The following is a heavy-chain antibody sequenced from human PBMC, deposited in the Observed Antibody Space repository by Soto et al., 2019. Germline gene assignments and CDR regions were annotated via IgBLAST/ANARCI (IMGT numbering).Heavy chain of an antibody. CDR2: ISRSGSTI. CDR3: ARVGLRNYYFDY. CDR1: GFTFSDYY. Sequence: QVQLVESGGGLVKPGGSLRLSCGASGFTFSDYYMSWIRQAPRKGLEWVSYISRSGSTIYYADSVKGRFTISRDNAKNSLSLLMNSLRAEDTAVYYCARVGLRNYYFDYWGQGTLVTVSS. J-gene: IGHJ4*02. D-gene: IGHD4-17*01. V-gene: IGHV3-11*01.